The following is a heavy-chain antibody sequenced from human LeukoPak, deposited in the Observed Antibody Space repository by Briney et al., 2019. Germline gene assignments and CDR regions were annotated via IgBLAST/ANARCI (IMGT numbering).Heavy chain of an antibody. Sequence: SETLSLTCTVSGGSISSYYWSWIRQPPGKGLEWIGYIYYSGSTNYNPSLKSRVTISVDTSKNQFSLKLSSVTAADTAVYYCARKQPWPANDAFDIWGQGTMVTVSS. V-gene: IGHV4-59*01. CDR2: IYYSGST. D-gene: IGHD1/OR15-1a*01. CDR3: ARKQPWPANDAFDI. CDR1: GGSISSYY. J-gene: IGHJ3*02.